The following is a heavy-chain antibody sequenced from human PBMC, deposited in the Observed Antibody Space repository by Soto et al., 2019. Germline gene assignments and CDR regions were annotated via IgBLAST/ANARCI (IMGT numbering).Heavy chain of an antibody. CDR3: ARELAEKYFDWLLSPPSDYGMDV. Sequence: QVQLVESGGGVVQPGRSLRLSCAASGFTFSSYAMHWVRQAPGKGLEWVAVISYDGSNKYYADSVKGRFTISRDNSKNTLYLQMNSLRAESTAVYHCARELAEKYFDWLLSPPSDYGMDVWGQGTTVTVSS. D-gene: IGHD3-9*01. V-gene: IGHV3-30-3*01. CDR2: ISYDGSNK. J-gene: IGHJ6*02. CDR1: GFTFSSYA.